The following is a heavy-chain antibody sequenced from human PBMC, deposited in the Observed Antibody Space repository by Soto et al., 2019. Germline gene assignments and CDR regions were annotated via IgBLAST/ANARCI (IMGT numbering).Heavy chain of an antibody. CDR2: IKQDGSEK. Sequence: RPGGSLRLSCAASGFTFSTYWMNWVRQAPGKGLEWVANIKQDGSEKYYVDSVKGRFAISRDNAKDSLFLQMNNLRAEDTAVYYCVRDWSTFWGMDVWGQGTTVTVSS. V-gene: IGHV3-7*01. CDR3: VRDWSTFWGMDV. J-gene: IGHJ6*02. CDR1: GFTFSTYW.